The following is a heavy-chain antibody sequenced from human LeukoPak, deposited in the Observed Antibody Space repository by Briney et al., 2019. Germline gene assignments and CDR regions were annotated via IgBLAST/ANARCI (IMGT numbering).Heavy chain of an antibody. CDR1: GGSISSSSYY. CDR3: AANSADYNTLGSSYKV. CDR2: MYYSGST. Sequence: SETLSLTCSVSGGSISSSSYYWGWIRQPPGKGLEWIGSMYYSGSTAYNPSLKSRVTISVDTSKNQFSLKLNSVTAADTAVFYCAANSADYNTLGSSYKVWGQGTLVTVSS. D-gene: IGHD3-10*01. J-gene: IGHJ4*02. V-gene: IGHV4-39*01.